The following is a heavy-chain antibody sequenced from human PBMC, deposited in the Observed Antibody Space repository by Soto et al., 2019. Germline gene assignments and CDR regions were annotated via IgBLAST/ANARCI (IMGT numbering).Heavy chain of an antibody. CDR3: WKERLGSVWFVCDY. D-gene: IGHD3-16*01. CDR1: GFPFSHYA. V-gene: IGHV3-23*01. J-gene: IGHJ4*02. Sequence: VQLLESGGGLVQPGGSLRLSCAASGFPFSHYAMSWVRQAPGKGLEWVSAISGSGNDASYADSVRGLFTISRDTSRDTLYLQMNSLRADDTSVYYCWKERLGSVWFVCDYLAQGELVTFSS. CDR2: ISGSGNDA.